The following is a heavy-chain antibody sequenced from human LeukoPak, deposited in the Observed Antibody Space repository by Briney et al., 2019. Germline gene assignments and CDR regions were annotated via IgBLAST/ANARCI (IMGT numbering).Heavy chain of an antibody. CDR1: GYTLTELS. V-gene: IGHV1-24*01. J-gene: IGHJ4*02. CDR3: ATARWYYDYVWGSYPPPPFDY. CDR2: FDPEDGET. Sequence: ASVKVSCKFSGYTLTELSMHWVRQAPGKGLEWMGGFDPEDGETIYAQKLQGRVTMTEDTSTDTAYMELSSLRSEDTAVYYCATARWYYDYVWGSYPPPPFDYWGQGTLVTVSS. D-gene: IGHD3-16*02.